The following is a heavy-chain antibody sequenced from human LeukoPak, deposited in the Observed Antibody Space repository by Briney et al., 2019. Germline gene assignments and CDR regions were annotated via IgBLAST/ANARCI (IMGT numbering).Heavy chain of an antibody. CDR1: GFTFSSYA. Sequence: PGRSLRLSCAASGFTFSSYAMHWVRQAPGEGLEWVAVISYDGSNKYYADSVKGRFTISRDNSKNTLYLQMNSLRAEDTAVYYCARGGLQVVPAAIGAYWGQGTLVTVSS. CDR2: ISYDGSNK. D-gene: IGHD2-2*01. CDR3: ARGGLQVVPAAIGAY. V-gene: IGHV3-30*04. J-gene: IGHJ4*02.